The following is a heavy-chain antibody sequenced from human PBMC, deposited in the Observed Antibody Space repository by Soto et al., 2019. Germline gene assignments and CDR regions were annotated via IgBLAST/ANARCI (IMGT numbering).Heavy chain of an antibody. CDR2: ISGSAGST. J-gene: IGHJ3*01. CDR1: GFTFSNFA. CDR3: AKDMYYEAAFDF. Sequence: PGGSLRLSCAASGFTFSNFAMNWVRQPPGKGLEWVSSISGSAGSTYYADSVKGRFTISRDNSRNTLYLQMNSLRAEDAAVYYCAKDMYYEAAFDFWGLGTMVTVSS. V-gene: IGHV3-23*01. D-gene: IGHD2-8*01.